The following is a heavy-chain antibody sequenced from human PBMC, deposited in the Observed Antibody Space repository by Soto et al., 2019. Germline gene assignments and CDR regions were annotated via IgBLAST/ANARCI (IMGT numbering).Heavy chain of an antibody. CDR1: GYTFTGYY. Sequence: GASVKVSCKASGYTFTGYYIHWVQQAPGQGLEWMGWINPNSGGTSYAQKFQGWVTMTRDTSISTAYMELSRLTSDDTAVYYCARDNCSGGSCYSDARMDVWGQGTTVTVSS. CDR3: ARDNCSGGSCYSDARMDV. CDR2: INPNSGGT. V-gene: IGHV1-2*04. J-gene: IGHJ6*02. D-gene: IGHD2-15*01.